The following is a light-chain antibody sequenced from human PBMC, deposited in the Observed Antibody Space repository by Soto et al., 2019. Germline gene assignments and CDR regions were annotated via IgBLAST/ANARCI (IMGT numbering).Light chain of an antibody. V-gene: IGKV3-20*01. J-gene: IGKJ1*01. CDR2: GAS. Sequence: DIVLTQSPGTLSLSPGERATLSCRASQSVGGSYLAWYQQKPGQPPRLLIYGASSRATGIPDRFSGSGSGTDFTLTIDRLEPEDFAGYLCQDYGSSRTFGQGTRVEI. CDR1: QSVGGSY. CDR3: QDYGSSRT.